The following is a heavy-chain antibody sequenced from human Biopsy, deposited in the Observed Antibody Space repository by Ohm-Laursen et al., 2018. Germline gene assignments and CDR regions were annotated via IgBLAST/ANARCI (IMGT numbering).Heavy chain of an antibody. D-gene: IGHD4-17*01. V-gene: IGHV3-30*18. Sequence: SLRLSCAASGFTFCNYGIHWVRQAPGKGPEWVALISHGGNDDYYADPVEGRFTVSRDNSKNTVVLQMNSLRPEDTALYYCAKDRWERNLHYGGGVDLWGQGTTVAVSS. CDR2: ISHGGNDD. CDR3: AKDRWERNLHYGGGVDL. CDR1: GFTFCNYG. J-gene: IGHJ6*02.